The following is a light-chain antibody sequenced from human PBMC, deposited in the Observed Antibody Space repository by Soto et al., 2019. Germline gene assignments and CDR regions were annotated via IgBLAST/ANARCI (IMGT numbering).Light chain of an antibody. CDR3: QQSYSTRYT. CDR2: AAS. V-gene: IGKV1-39*01. J-gene: IGKJ2*01. Sequence: DLQMPQSPSSLSASVGDRVTITCRASQSISSYLNWYQQKPGKAPKLLIYAASSLQSGVPSRFSGSGSGTDFTLTISSLQPEDFATYYCQQSYSTRYTFGQGTKLEIK. CDR1: QSISSY.